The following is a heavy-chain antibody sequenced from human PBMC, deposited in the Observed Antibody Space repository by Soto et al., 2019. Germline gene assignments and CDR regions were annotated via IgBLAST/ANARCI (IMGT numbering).Heavy chain of an antibody. J-gene: IGHJ6*02. D-gene: IGHD3-10*01. Sequence: ASVKVSCKASGYTFTSYYMHWVRQAPGQGLEWMGIINPSGGSTSYAQKFQGRVTMTRDTSTSTVYMELSSLRSEDTAVYYRARDHYYGSGSGSYYYGMDVWGQGTTVTVSS. V-gene: IGHV1-46*01. CDR1: GYTFTSYY. CDR2: INPSGGST. CDR3: ARDHYYGSGSGSYYYGMDV.